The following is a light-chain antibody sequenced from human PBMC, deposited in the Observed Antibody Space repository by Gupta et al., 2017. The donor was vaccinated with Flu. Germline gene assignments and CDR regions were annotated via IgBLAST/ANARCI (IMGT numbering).Light chain of an antibody. CDR3: QQYNSWPPLT. Sequence: ILMTQSPAVLSLSPGERATLSCRANRSISNNLAWYQQKPGQAPRLLFYAASTRATTTPARFSGSGSGTEFTLTISSLHSEDFAVYYCQQYNSWPPLTFGGGTKVEIK. V-gene: IGKV3-15*01. CDR1: RSISNN. CDR2: AAS. J-gene: IGKJ4*01.